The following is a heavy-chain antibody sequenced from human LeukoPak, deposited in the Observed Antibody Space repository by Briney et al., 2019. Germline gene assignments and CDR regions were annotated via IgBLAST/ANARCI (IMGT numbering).Heavy chain of an antibody. CDR1: GYTFTGYY. D-gene: IGHD2-2*01. CDR3: ARDQSDVDQLLDY. CDR2: INPNSGGT. J-gene: IGHJ4*02. V-gene: IGHV1-2*02. Sequence: ASVKVSCKASGYTFTGYYMHWVRQAPGQGLEWMGWINPNSGGTNYAQKFQGRVTMTRDTSISTAYMELSRLRSDDTAVYYCARDQSDVDQLLDYWGQGTLVTVSS.